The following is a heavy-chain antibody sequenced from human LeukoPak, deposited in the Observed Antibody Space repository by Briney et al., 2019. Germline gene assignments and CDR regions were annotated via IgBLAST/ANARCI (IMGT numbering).Heavy chain of an antibody. CDR2: INPNSGDT. D-gene: IGHD2-21*02. CDR1: GYTFTGYY. V-gene: IGHV1-2*02. J-gene: IGHJ3*02. Sequence: GASVKVSCKASGYTFTGYYMHWVRQAPGQGLEWMGWINPNSGDTKYAQKFQGRVTMTRDTSISTAYMELRSLRSDDTAVYYCARGVAYCGGDCYPLDAFDIWGQGTMVTVSS. CDR3: ARGVAYCGGDCYPLDAFDI.